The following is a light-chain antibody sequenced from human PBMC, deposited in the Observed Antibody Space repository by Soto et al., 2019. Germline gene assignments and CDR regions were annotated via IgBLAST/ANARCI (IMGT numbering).Light chain of an antibody. CDR2: DAS. J-gene: IGKJ2*02. Sequence: ILLTQSPCTLSLSPGERATLSCRASPTVTISDLAGYRQSPGQAPRLLNYDASNRATGIPARFSGSGSGTDFTLTISSLVHAEDGVHYCSERRNWLQSTLGQGTRLDI. V-gene: IGKV3-11*01. CDR1: PTVTISD. CDR3: SERRNWLQST.